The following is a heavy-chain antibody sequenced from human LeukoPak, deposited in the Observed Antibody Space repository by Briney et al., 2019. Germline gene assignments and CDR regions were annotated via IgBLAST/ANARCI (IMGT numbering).Heavy chain of an antibody. V-gene: IGHV4-4*07. CDR1: GGSISSYY. Sequence: PSETLSLTCTVSGGSISSYYWSWIRQPAGKGLEWIGRIYTSGSTNYNPSLKSRVTISVDTSKNQFSLKLSSVTAADTAVYYCAREDSSSWYGAFDIWGQGTMVTVSS. J-gene: IGHJ3*02. CDR2: IYTSGST. D-gene: IGHD6-13*01. CDR3: AREDSSSWYGAFDI.